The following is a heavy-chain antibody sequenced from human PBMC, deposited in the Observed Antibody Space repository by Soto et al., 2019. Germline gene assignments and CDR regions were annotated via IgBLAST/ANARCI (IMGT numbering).Heavy chain of an antibody. D-gene: IGHD6-19*01. V-gene: IGHV3-23*01. CDR2: ISGSGDSP. Sequence: EVQLLESGGGLVQPGGSLRLSCAASGFTFSNYAMSWVRQAPGKGLEWVSIISGSGDSPYYADSVKGRFTISRDNSRNTLYLQMNSLRAGDSAKYYCAKEGTSGLCYFDYWGQGTLVTVSS. CDR3: AKEGTSGLCYFDY. J-gene: IGHJ4*02. CDR1: GFTFSNYA.